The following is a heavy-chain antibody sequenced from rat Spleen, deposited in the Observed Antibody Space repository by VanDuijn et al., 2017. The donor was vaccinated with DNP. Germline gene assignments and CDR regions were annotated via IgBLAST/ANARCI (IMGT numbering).Heavy chain of an antibody. V-gene: IGHV3-1*01. CDR1: GYSITRNY. Sequence: EVQLQESGPGLVKPSQSLSLPCSVTGYSITRNYWGWIRKFPGNKMEWVGHISYSGSTSYNPSLKSRISITRDTSKNQFFLHLNSVTTEDTATYYCARWSDYFDYWGQGVMVTVSS. CDR2: ISYSGST. CDR3: ARWSDYFDY. J-gene: IGHJ2*01.